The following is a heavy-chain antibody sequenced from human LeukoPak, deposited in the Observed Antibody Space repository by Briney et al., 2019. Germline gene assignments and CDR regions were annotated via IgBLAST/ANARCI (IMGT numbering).Heavy chain of an antibody. J-gene: IGHJ5*02. D-gene: IGHD3-16*02. CDR1: GYTFTGYY. CDR2: INPNSGGT. CDR3: ARGALTFGGVIALNWFDP. V-gene: IGHV1-2*02. Sequence: ASVKVSCKASGYTFTGYYMHWVRQAPGQGLEWMGWINPNSGGTNYAQKFQGRVTMTRDTSISTAYMELSRLRSDDTAVYYCARGALTFGGVIALNWFDPWGQGTLVTVSS.